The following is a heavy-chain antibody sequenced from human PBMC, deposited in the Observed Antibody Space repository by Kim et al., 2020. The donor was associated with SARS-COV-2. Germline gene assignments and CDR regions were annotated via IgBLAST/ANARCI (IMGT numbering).Heavy chain of an antibody. V-gene: IGHV1-3*01. CDR2: INAGNGNT. Sequence: ASVKVSCKASGYTFTSYAMHWVRQAPGQRLEWMGWINAGNGNTKYSQKFQGRVTITRDTSASTAYMELSSLRSEDTAVYYCAREIGDSSGNYYFDYWGQGTLVTVSS. J-gene: IGHJ4*02. CDR1: GYTFTSYA. D-gene: IGHD3-22*01. CDR3: AREIGDSSGNYYFDY.